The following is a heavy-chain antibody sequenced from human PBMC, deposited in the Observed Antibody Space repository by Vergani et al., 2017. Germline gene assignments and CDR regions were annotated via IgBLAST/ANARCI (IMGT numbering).Heavy chain of an antibody. J-gene: IGHJ6*03. D-gene: IGHD4-11*01. CDR1: GGSFTSYH. V-gene: IGHV4-34*01. Sequence: QVQLQQWVGGLLTPSETLSLTCVVNGGSFTSYHWTWIRQSPGEGLDWVGDINHTGRPDYNPSLKSRLTMSVDKSRNQFSLTLNSVTATDTAIYFCARVNTETNGHLYYYYYMDVWGQGTAVTVS. CDR3: ARVNTETNGHLYYYYYMDV. CDR2: INHTGRP.